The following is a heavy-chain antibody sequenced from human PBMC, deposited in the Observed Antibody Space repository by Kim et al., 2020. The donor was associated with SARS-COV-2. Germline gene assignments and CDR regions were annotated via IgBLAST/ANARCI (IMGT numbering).Heavy chain of an antibody. Sequence: SETLSLTCSFSGASISHYYWNWIRQPAGKGLEWIGRIYASGSTDYNPSLKSRVTMSIYMSTNQFSLNLNSVTAADTAVYYCARDSYRRGYFDLWGRGTLVSVSS. CDR3: ARDSYRRGYFDL. D-gene: IGHD5-18*01. CDR1: GASISHYY. CDR2: IYASGST. V-gene: IGHV4-4*07. J-gene: IGHJ2*01.